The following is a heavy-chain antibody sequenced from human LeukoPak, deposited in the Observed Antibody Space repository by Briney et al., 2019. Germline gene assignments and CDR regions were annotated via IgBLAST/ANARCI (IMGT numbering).Heavy chain of an antibody. J-gene: IGHJ4*02. CDR3: ARWRSAGLDY. Sequence: SETLSLTCAVYGGSFSGYYWSWIRQPPGKGLEWIGEINHSGSTNYNPSLKSRVTISVDTSKNQFSLKLSSVTAADTAIYYCARWRSAGLDYWGQGNQVTVSS. V-gene: IGHV4-34*01. CDR1: GGSFSGYY. CDR2: INHSGST. D-gene: IGHD6-19*01.